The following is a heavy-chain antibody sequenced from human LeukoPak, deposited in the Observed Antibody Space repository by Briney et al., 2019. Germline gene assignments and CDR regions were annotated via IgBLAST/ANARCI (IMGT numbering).Heavy chain of an antibody. Sequence: PSETLSLTCTVSGGSISSYYWSWIRQPPGKGLEWIGYIYYSGSTNYNPSLKSRVTISVDTSKNQFSLKLSSVTAADTAVYYCARLKGRDGYNHLDYWGQGTLVTVSP. D-gene: IGHD5-24*01. CDR2: IYYSGST. V-gene: IGHV4-59*01. CDR1: GGSISSYY. J-gene: IGHJ4*02. CDR3: ARLKGRDGYNHLDY.